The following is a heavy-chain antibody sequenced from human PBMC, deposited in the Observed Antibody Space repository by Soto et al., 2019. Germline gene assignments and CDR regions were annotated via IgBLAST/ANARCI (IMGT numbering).Heavy chain of an antibody. V-gene: IGHV5-51*01. CDR3: ARLGWGRGYETPFDY. CDR2: IYPGDSDT. J-gene: IGHJ4*02. CDR1: GYSFTSYW. Sequence: PGESLKISCKGSGYSFTSYWIGWVRQMPGKGLEWMGIIYPGDSDTRDSPSFQGQVTISADKSISTAYLQWSSLKASDTAMYYCARLGWGRGYETPFDYWGQAPLVTVSS. D-gene: IGHD3-22*01.